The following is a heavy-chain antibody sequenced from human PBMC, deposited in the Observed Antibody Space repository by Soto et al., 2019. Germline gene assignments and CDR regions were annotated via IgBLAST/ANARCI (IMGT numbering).Heavy chain of an antibody. D-gene: IGHD6-19*01. CDR3: SEGREEQWLVDY. V-gene: IGHV3-23*01. J-gene: IGHJ4*02. CDR1: GFTFSSYA. Sequence: GGSLRLSCAASGFTFSSYAMSWVRQAPGKGLEWVSAISGSGGSTYYADSVKGRFTISRDNSKNTLYLQMNSLRAEDTAVYYCSEGREEQWLVDYWGQGTLVTVSS. CDR2: ISGSGGST.